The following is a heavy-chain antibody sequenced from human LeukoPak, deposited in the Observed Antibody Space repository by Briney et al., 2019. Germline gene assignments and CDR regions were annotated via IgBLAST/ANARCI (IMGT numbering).Heavy chain of an antibody. J-gene: IGHJ4*02. CDR1: GGSISSGNCY. CDR2: IYYSGST. CDR3: ARAGETGEFDY. D-gene: IGHD7-27*01. V-gene: IGHV4-30-4*01. Sequence: TLSLTCAVSGGSISSGNCYWSWIRQPPGKGLEWIGSIYYSGSTYYNPSLKSRVTISVDTSRNQFSLRLSSVTAADTAVYYCARAGETGEFDYWGQGTLVTVSS.